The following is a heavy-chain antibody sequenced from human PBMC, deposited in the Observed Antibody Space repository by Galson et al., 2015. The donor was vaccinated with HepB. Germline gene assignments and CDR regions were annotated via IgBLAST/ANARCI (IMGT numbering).Heavy chain of an antibody. Sequence: SLRLSCAASGFTFGDYAMSWVRQAPGKGLEWVGFIRSKAYGGTTEYAASVKGRFTISRDDSKSIAYLQMNSLKTEDTAVYYCTSGAAAGTLDYWGQGTLVTVSS. CDR1: GFTFGDYA. J-gene: IGHJ4*02. V-gene: IGHV3-49*04. D-gene: IGHD6-13*01. CDR2: IRSKAYGGTT. CDR3: TSGAAAGTLDY.